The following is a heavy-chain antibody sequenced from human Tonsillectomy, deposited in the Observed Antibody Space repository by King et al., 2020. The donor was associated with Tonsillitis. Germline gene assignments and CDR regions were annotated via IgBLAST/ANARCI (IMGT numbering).Heavy chain of an antibody. CDR3: ARDPNRLFSGYFDR. V-gene: IGHV3-21*01. D-gene: IGHD2-15*01. Sequence: EVQLVESGGGLVKPGGSLRLSCAASGFSFSGYSMNWVRQAPGKGLEWVSSISHGSGFIYYADSMKGRFTISRDDGKNSLYLQMNGLRVEDTAVYFCARDPNRLFSGYFDRWGRGTLVTVSS. CDR1: GFSFSGYS. CDR2: ISHGSGFI. J-gene: IGHJ2*01.